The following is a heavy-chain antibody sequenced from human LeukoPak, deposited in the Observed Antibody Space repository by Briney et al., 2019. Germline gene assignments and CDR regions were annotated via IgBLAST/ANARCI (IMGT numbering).Heavy chain of an antibody. CDR2: ISSSSSYI. V-gene: IGHV3-21*01. CDR1: GFTFSSYS. J-gene: IGHJ4*02. D-gene: IGHD5-18*01. Sequence: GGSLRLSCAASGFTFSSYSMNWVRQAPGKGLEWVSSISSSSSYIYYADSVKGRFTISRDNAKNSLYLQMNSLRAEDTAVYYCARDLASGYSYGTFDYWGQGTLVTVSS. CDR3: ARDLASGYSYGTFDY.